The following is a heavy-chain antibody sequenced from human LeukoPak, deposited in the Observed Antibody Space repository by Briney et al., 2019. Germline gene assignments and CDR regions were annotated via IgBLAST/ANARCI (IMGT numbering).Heavy chain of an antibody. CDR1: GYTLTGYY. V-gene: IGHV1-2*02. CDR3: ARDGVQLERRGPNYYHYYHKDV. D-gene: IGHD1-1*01. Sequence: GASVKVSCQASGYTLTGYYVHWVRPAPGQGLEWMGWINPNRGGTNYAQKFRGRVTMTRDTSINRAYMEMGRLRSDDTAVYYCARDGVQLERRGPNYYHYYHKDVWGKGTTVTVSS. J-gene: IGHJ6*03. CDR2: INPNRGGT.